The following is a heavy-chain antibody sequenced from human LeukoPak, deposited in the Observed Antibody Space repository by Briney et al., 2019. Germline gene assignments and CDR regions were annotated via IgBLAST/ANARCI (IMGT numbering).Heavy chain of an antibody. V-gene: IGHV3-33*01. CDR1: GFTFSDYG. J-gene: IGHJ3*01. CDR2: IWYDGGKK. Sequence: GGSLRLSCAASGFTFSDYGMHWVRQAPGKGLEWVALIWYDGGKKYYTDSVRGRFTISRDNSKNTLYLQMNSLRAEDTAVYYCVRYCNGGSCYRAAFDVWGPGTTVTVSS. CDR3: VRYCNGGSCYRAAFDV. D-gene: IGHD2-15*01.